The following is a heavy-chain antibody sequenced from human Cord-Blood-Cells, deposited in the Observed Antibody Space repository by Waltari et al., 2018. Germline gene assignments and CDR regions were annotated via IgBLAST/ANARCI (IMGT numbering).Heavy chain of an antibody. CDR2: IIPSCGNA. CDR3: ARSPMRNNWNDVEDY. J-gene: IGHJ4*02. Sequence: QVQLVQSGAEVKKPGSSVKVSCKASGGTFSSYAISWVRQAPGQGLEWMGGIIPSCGNANDAQKFQARVTITADESTSTAYMELSSLRSEDTAVYYCARSPMRNNWNDVEDYWGQGTLVTVSS. CDR1: GGTFSSYA. V-gene: IGHV1-69*01. D-gene: IGHD1-20*01.